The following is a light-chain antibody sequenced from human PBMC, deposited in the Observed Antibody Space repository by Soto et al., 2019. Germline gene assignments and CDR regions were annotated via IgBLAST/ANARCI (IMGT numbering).Light chain of an antibody. Sequence: QSVLTQPPSVSGAPGQRVTISCAVSDSNIGAYDVQWYQQLPGRAPKIIIHANRDRHSEVPDPFSGSKSDTSASLAITGLQAEDEADYYCQSYASSLSGVVFGGGTKLTVL. CDR1: DSNIGAYD. CDR2: ANR. J-gene: IGLJ2*01. CDR3: QSYASSLSGVV. V-gene: IGLV1-40*01.